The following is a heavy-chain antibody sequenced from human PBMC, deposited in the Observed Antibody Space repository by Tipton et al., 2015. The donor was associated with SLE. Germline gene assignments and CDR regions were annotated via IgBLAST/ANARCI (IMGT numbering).Heavy chain of an antibody. J-gene: IGHJ4*02. CDR2: INHSGST. CDR3: AREDYSSGWGGDFDF. V-gene: IGHV4-34*01. Sequence: TLSLTCAVYGGSFSGYYWSWIRQPPGKGLEWIGEINHSGSTNYNPSLKSRVTISVDTSKNQFSLKLSSVTAADTAVYYCAREDYSSGWGGDFDFWGQGALVTVSS. D-gene: IGHD6-19*01. CDR1: GGSFSGYY.